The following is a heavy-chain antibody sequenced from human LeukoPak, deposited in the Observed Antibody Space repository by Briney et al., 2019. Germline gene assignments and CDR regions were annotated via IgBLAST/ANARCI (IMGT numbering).Heavy chain of an antibody. D-gene: IGHD3-3*01. CDR2: IYYSGST. Sequence: SETLSLTCTVSGGSISSSSYYWGWIRQPPGKGLEWIGSIYYSGSTYYNPSLKSRVTISVDTSRNQFSLKLSSVTAADTAVYYCARTSYNTHYDFWSGYKNYYYYYMDVWGKGTTVTVSS. CDR3: ARTSYNTHYDFWSGYKNYYYYYMDV. CDR1: GGSISSSSYY. J-gene: IGHJ6*03. V-gene: IGHV4-39*07.